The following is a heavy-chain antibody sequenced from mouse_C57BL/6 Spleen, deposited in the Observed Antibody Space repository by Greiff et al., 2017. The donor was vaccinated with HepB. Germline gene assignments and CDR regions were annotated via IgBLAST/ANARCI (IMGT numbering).Heavy chain of an antibody. CDR3: ARSYQDAMDY. Sequence: VQLVESGAELARPGASVKMSCKASGYTFTSYTMHWVKQRPGQGLEWIGYINPSSGYTKYNQKFKDKATLTADKSSSTAYMQLSSLTSEDSAVYYCARSYQDAMDYWGQGTSVTVSS. CDR2: INPSSGYT. J-gene: IGHJ4*01. V-gene: IGHV1-4*01. D-gene: IGHD5-1-1*01. CDR1: GYTFTSYT.